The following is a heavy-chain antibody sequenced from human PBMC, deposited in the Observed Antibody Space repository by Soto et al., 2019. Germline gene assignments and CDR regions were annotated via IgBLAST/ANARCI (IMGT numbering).Heavy chain of an antibody. CDR1: GGSFSGYY. D-gene: IGHD3-3*01. Sequence: QVQLQQWGAGLLKPSETLSLTCAVYGGSFSGYYWSWIRQPPGKGLEWIGEINHSGSTNYNPSLKSRVTISVDTSKNRFSLKLSSVTAADTAVYYCARLPTKRIMIFGVVKIWGWFDPWGQGTLVTVSS. CDR2: INHSGST. J-gene: IGHJ5*02. V-gene: IGHV4-34*01. CDR3: ARLPTKRIMIFGVVKIWGWFDP.